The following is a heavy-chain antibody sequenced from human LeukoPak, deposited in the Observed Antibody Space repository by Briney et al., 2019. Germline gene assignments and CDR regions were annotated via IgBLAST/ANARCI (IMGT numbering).Heavy chain of an antibody. Sequence: GASVKVSCKAAGYTFTSYGSSWVRQAPGQGLEWMGWISAYNGNTNYAQKLQGRVTMTTDTSASTAYMELSSLRSEDTAVYYCVRGVVLFSDTVYWGQGTLVTVSS. CDR3: VRGVVLFSDTVY. V-gene: IGHV1-18*01. D-gene: IGHD4-17*01. J-gene: IGHJ4*02. CDR1: GYTFTSYG. CDR2: ISAYNGNT.